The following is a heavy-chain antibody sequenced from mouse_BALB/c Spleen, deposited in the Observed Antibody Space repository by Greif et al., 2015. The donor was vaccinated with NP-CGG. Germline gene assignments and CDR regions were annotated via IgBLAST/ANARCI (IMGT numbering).Heavy chain of an antibody. Sequence: QVQLQQSGAELVKPGASVKLSCKASGYTFTSYYMYWVKQRPGQGLEWIGEINPSNGGTNFNEKFKSKATLTVDKSSSTAYMQLSSLTSEDSAVYYCTRDYGSWFAYWGQGTLATVSA. V-gene: IGHV1S81*02. CDR3: TRDYGSWFAY. D-gene: IGHD1-1*01. CDR1: GYTFTSYY. CDR2: INPSNGGT. J-gene: IGHJ3*01.